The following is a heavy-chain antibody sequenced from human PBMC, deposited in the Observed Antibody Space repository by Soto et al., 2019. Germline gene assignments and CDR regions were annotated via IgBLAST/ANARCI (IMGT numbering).Heavy chain of an antibody. CDR1: GDSVSSNTAA. CDR2: TYYRSNWRH. CDR3: ARGVAGTGFDL. D-gene: IGHD6-19*01. V-gene: IGHV6-1*01. J-gene: IGHJ4*02. Sequence: TLSLTCAISGDSVSSNTAAWNWIRSSPSRGLEWLGRTYYRSNWRHDYAVSVKSRITVNPDTSKNHFSLQLNSVTPDDTAVYYCARGVAGTGFDLWGQGTLVTVSS.